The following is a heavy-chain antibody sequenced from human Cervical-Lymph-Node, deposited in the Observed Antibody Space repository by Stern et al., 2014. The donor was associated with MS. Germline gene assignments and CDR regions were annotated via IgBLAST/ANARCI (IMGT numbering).Heavy chain of an antibody. V-gene: IGHV3-23*04. CDR1: GFTFSRYV. Sequence: EVHLVESGGALVPPGGSLRLSCAASGFTFSRYVMGWVRQAPGKGLEWVSSISGSGYDTFYADSVKGRFTISRDSSKDTLYLQLNTLRVDDTAVYYCARERAAAGYYFADWGQGALVTVSS. J-gene: IGHJ4*02. D-gene: IGHD6-13*01. CDR2: ISGSGYDT. CDR3: ARERAAAGYYFAD.